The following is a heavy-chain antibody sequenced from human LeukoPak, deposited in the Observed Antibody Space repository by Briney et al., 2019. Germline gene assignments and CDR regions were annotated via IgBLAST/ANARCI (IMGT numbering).Heavy chain of an antibody. V-gene: IGHV3-73*01. D-gene: IGHD5-24*01. CDR2: IRIKSNNYAT. CDR3: AKGGDGYNWRHAFDI. Sequence: GGSLRLSCAASGFTFSDSAIHWVRQASGKGLEWVGRIRIKSNNYATAYVASVQGRFTISRDDSKNTAYLQMNSLRAEDTAVYHCAKGGDGYNWRHAFDIWGQGTMVTVSS. CDR1: GFTFSDSA. J-gene: IGHJ3*02.